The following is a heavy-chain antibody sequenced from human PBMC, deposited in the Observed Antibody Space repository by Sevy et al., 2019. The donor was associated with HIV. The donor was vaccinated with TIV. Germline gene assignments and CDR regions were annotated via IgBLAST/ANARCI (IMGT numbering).Heavy chain of an antibody. D-gene: IGHD1-7*01. CDR3: ARVAVRELLPNGLDS. CDR1: GFTFSSHT. J-gene: IGHJ4*02. Sequence: GGSLRLSCAASGFTFSSHTMLWVRQAPGKGLEYVSVISPNGGRTYSANSVKGRFTISRDNSNDMLYLKMDSLGTEDMAVYYCARVAVRELLPNGLDSWGQGTLVTVSS. CDR2: ISPNGGRT. V-gene: IGHV3-64*01.